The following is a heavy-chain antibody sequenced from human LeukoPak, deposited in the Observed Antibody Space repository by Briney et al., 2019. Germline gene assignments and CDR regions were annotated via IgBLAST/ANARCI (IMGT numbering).Heavy chain of an antibody. D-gene: IGHD2-2*01. V-gene: IGHV3-23*01. CDR1: GFTFSSYA. J-gene: IGHJ5*02. CDR2: ITGSGSST. CDR3: ASSRTAASSNWFDP. Sequence: GGSLRLSCAASGFTFSSYAMSWVRQAPGKGLEWVSGITGSGSSTYYADSVKGRFIISRDNSKNTLYLQMNSLRTEDTAVYYCASSRTAASSNWFDPWGQGTLVTVSS.